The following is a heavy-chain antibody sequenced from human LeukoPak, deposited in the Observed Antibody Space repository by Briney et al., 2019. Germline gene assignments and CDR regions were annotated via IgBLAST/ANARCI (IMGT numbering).Heavy chain of an antibody. CDR3: ASSADSGGFGEEAFDI. CDR2: IYSGGST. Sequence: GGSLRLSCAASGFTVSSNYMSWDRQAPGKGLEWVSVIYSGGSTYYADSVKGRFTISRHNSKNTLYLQMNSLRAEDTAVYYCASSADSGGFGEEAFDIWGQGTMVTVSS. V-gene: IGHV3-53*04. D-gene: IGHD3-10*01. CDR1: GFTVSSNY. J-gene: IGHJ3*02.